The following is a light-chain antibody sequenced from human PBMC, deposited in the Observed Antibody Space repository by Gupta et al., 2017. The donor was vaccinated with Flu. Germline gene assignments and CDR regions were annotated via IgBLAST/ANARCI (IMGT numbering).Light chain of an antibody. J-gene: IGKJ2*02. Sequence: DIQMTQSPSSVSASVGDRVTITCRASQGSSSWLAWYQQKPGKAPKLLIYAASSLQSGIPSTFRGRRSGTDFTLTISSMQPADLATYYCHQAKSFPSTLGQGTKMEIK. CDR1: QGSSSW. V-gene: IGKV1-12*01. CDR2: AAS. CDR3: HQAKSFPST.